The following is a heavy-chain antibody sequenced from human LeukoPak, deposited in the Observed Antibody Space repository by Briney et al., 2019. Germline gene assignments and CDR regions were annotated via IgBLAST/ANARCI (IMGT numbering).Heavy chain of an antibody. CDR3: AKDSAKKYDDY. J-gene: IGHJ4*02. V-gene: IGHV3-23*01. CDR1: GFTFSSYG. D-gene: IGHD2/OR15-2a*01. Sequence: GGSLRLSCAASGFTFSSYGMNWVRQAPGKGLEWVSGISGNGGSTYYADSVKGRFTISRDNSKNTLYLQMNSLRAEDTAVYYCAKDSAKKYDDYWGQGTLVTVSS. CDR2: ISGNGGST.